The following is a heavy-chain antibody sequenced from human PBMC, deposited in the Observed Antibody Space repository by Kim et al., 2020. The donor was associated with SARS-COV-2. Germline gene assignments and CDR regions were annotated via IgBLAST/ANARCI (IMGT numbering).Heavy chain of an antibody. V-gene: IGHV4-39*01. J-gene: IGHJ6*03. CDR2: VLYTGTV. Sequence: SETLSLTCIVSGGPIGNSNYYWGWIRQSPGRGLEWIGTVLYTGTVYSNPSLLSRVAISIDTSTNHFSLRLRTVNATDTAVYYCARQTSPGGGYQYYYYM. D-gene: IGHD6-25*01. CDR3: ARQTSPGGGYQYYYYM. CDR1: GGPIGNSNYY.